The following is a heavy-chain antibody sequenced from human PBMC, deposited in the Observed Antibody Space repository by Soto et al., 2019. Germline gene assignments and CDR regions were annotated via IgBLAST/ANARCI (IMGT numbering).Heavy chain of an antibody. Sequence: QLQLQESGPGLVKPSETLSLTCTVSGGSISSSSYYWGWIRQPPGKGLEWIGSIYYSGSTYYNPPLKSRVTISVDTSKNQFSLKLSSVTAADTAVYYCASGMTTVRQMLGYFQHWGQGTLVTVSS. D-gene: IGHD4-17*01. J-gene: IGHJ1*01. CDR1: GGSISSSSYY. CDR3: ASGMTTVRQMLGYFQH. CDR2: IYYSGST. V-gene: IGHV4-39*01.